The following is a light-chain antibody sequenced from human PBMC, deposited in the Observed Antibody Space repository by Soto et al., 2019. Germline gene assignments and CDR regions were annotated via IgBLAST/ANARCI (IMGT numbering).Light chain of an antibody. V-gene: IGKV3-11*01. CDR3: QQRSSWPLT. CDR1: QSVSSY. CDR2: DAS. Sequence: EIVLTQSPATLSLSPGERATLSCRASQSVSSYLAWYQQKPGQAPRLLIYDASNRATGIPARFSGSGSGTDFTVTISRLVPEDGAVYYCQQRSSWPLTFGQGTRLEIK. J-gene: IGKJ5*01.